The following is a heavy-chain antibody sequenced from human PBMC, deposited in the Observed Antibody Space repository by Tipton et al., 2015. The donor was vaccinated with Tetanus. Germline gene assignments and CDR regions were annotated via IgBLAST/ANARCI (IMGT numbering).Heavy chain of an antibody. Sequence: TLSLTCTVSGTSISRSGHYWTWIRQPPGKGLEWIGYIYYSGSTNYNPSLKGRVTISVDTSKNQFSLKLSSVTAADTAVYYCARGTGDYWGQGTLVTVSS. V-gene: IGHV4-61*08. D-gene: IGHD1-14*01. CDR2: IYYSGST. CDR3: ARGTGDY. J-gene: IGHJ4*02. CDR1: GTSISRSGHY.